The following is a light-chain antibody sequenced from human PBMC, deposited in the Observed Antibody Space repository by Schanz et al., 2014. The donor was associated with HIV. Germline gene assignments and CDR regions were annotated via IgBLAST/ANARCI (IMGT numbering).Light chain of an antibody. CDR2: GAS. V-gene: IGKV3-20*01. CDR3: QQYSTSPRT. CDR1: QSVSDSS. J-gene: IGKJ1*01. Sequence: EIVLTQSPGNMSLSPGERATLSCRASQSVSDSSLAWYQQKPGQAPKLLIYGASTRATGVPARFAGSGSGTDFTLTISRLEPEDVAVYSCQQYSTSPRTFGQGTRLEIK.